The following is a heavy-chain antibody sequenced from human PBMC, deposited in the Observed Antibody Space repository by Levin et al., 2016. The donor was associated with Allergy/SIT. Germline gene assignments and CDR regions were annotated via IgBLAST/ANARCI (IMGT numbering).Heavy chain of an antibody. CDR2: INPNSGGT. V-gene: IGHV1-2*02. J-gene: IGHJ5*01. CDR3: ARDLVRGNNWFDS. D-gene: IGHD3-10*01. Sequence: VRQMPGKGLEWMGWINPNSGGTNYAQKFQGRVTMTRDTSISTAYMELNRLRSDDTAVYYCARDLVRGNNWFDSWGQGTLVTVSS.